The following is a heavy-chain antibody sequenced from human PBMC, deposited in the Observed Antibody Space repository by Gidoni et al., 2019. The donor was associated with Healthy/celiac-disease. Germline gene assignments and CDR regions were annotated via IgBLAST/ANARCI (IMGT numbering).Heavy chain of an antibody. V-gene: IGHV3-43*02. J-gene: IGHJ4*02. CDR3: AKVGYSSSDY. CDR2: ISGDGGST. D-gene: IGHD6-13*01. CDR1: GFTFDDYA. Sequence: EVQLVESGGGVVQPGGSLRLSCAASGFTFDDYAMHWVRQAPGKGLEWVSLISGDGGSTYYAGSVKGRFTISRDNSENSLYLQMNSLRTEDTALYYCAKVGYSSSDYWGQGTLVTVSS.